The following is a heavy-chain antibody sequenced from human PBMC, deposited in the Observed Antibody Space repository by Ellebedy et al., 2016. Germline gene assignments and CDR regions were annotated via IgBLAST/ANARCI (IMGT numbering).Heavy chain of an antibody. Sequence: ASVKVSXXASGYTFTGYYMHWVRQAPGQGLEWMGWINPNSGGTNYAQKFQGWVTMTRDTSISTAYMELSRLRSDDTAVYYCARAYDSSGYYYFDVWGQGTTVTVSS. J-gene: IGHJ6*03. V-gene: IGHV1-2*04. CDR1: GYTFTGYY. CDR2: INPNSGGT. D-gene: IGHD3-22*01. CDR3: ARAYDSSGYYYFDV.